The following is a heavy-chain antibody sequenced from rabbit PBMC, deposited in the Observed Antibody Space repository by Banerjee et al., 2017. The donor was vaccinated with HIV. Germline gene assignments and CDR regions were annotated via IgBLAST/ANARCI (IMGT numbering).Heavy chain of an antibody. D-gene: IGHD7-1*01. J-gene: IGHJ4*01. CDR2: IFTGSSGST. CDR1: GFDFNNYY. Sequence: QQQLEESGGGLVKPGGTLTLTCKASGFDFNNYYICWVRQAPGKGLEWIACIFTGSSGSTYYASWAKGRFTISKASSTTVTLQMTSLTAADTATYFCARDYPGVYWGFSLWGQGTLVTVS. CDR3: ARDYPGVYWGFSL. V-gene: IGHV1S45*01.